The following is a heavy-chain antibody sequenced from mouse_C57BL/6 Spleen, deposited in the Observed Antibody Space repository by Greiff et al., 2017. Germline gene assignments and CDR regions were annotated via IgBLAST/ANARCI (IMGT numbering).Heavy chain of an antibody. V-gene: IGHV1-62-2*01. CDR3: ARHERPYYYGSSNYAMDY. D-gene: IGHD1-1*01. CDR1: GYTFTEYT. CDR2: FYPGSGSI. Sequence: VKLQESGAELVKPGASVKLSCKASGYTFTEYTIHWVKQRSGQGLEWIGWFYPGSGSIKYNEKFKDKATLTADKSSSTVYMELSRLTSEDSAVYFCARHERPYYYGSSNYAMDYWGQGTSVTVSS. J-gene: IGHJ4*01.